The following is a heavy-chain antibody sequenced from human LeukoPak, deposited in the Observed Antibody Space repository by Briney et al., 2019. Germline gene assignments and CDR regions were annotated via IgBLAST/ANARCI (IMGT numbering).Heavy chain of an antibody. Sequence: GGSLRLSCVVSGFTFSNYWMTWVRQAPGKGLEWVANIKEDGSEKYYVDSVKGRFTISRDNAKNSLYLQMNSLRAEDTAVYYCAKVGSGDYYYGMDVWGQGTTVTVSS. D-gene: IGHD3-10*01. CDR1: GFTFSNYW. CDR2: IKEDGSEK. V-gene: IGHV3-7*05. J-gene: IGHJ6*02. CDR3: AKVGSGDYYYGMDV.